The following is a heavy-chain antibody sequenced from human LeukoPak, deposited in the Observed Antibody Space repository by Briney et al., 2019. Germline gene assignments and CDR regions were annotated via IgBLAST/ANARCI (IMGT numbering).Heavy chain of an antibody. Sequence: SETLSLTCAVYGGSFSGYYWSWIRQPPGKGLQWIGEINHSGSTNYNPSLKSRVTISVDTSKNQFSLKLSSVTAADTAVYYCASLPSRGYSYGCYFDYWGQGTLGTVSS. D-gene: IGHD5-18*01. V-gene: IGHV4-34*01. CDR3: ASLPSRGYSYGCYFDY. CDR1: GGSFSGYY. J-gene: IGHJ4*02. CDR2: INHSGST.